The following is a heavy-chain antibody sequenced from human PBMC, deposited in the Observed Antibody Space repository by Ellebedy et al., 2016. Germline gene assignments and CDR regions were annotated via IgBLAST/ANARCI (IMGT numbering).Heavy chain of an antibody. D-gene: IGHD2-15*01. CDR2: IYPNSGGT. J-gene: IGHJ5*02. CDR3: AGEGVADNWFDP. Sequence: ASVKVSXKASGYTFTDYYIHWVRQAPGQGLEWMGCIYPNSGGTSYAQKFQGRVTMTRDSSISTAYMELTRLRSGDTAVYYCAGEGVADNWFDPWGQGTLVTVSS. CDR1: GYTFTDYY. V-gene: IGHV1-2*02.